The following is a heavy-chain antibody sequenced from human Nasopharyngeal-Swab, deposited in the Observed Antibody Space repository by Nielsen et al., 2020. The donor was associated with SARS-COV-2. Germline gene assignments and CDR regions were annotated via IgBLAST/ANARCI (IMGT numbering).Heavy chain of an antibody. V-gene: IGHV2-70*11. CDR2: IDWDDDN. Sequence: SGPTLVKPTQTLTLTCTFSGFSLSTSGMCVSWIRQPPGKALEWLARIDWDDDNYYSTSLKTRLTISKDTSKNQVVLTMTNMDPVDTATYYCARSSYDILTGYYRFPFDYWGQGTLVTVSS. J-gene: IGHJ4*02. CDR3: ARSSYDILTGYYRFPFDY. D-gene: IGHD3-9*01. CDR1: GFSLSTSGMC.